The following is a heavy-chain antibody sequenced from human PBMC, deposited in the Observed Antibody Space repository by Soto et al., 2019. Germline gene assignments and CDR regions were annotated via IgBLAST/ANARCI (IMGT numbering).Heavy chain of an antibody. D-gene: IGHD3-9*01. CDR1: GYIFNNFG. V-gene: IGHV1-18*01. CDR2: IYSKAGTI. Sequence: QVQLVQSGAEVQKPGASVKVSCKTSGYIFNNFGITWVRQAPGLGLEWLGWIYSKAGTINFAQKFQRRGTMTTDTPTSTAYMELRGLTFDDSAVYFCARDIDFDIDYWGQGTLVTVS. J-gene: IGHJ4*02. CDR3: ARDIDFDIDY.